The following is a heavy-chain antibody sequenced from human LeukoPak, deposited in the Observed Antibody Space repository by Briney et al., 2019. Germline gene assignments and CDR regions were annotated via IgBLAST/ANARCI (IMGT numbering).Heavy chain of an antibody. V-gene: IGHV4-34*01. Sequence: SETLSLTCAVYGGSFNGYYWSWIRQPPGKGLEWIGEINHSGSTNYNPSLKSRVTISVDTSKNQFSLKLSSVTAADTAVYYCARGRGYSYGYYVPLAYYFDYWGQGTLVTVSS. CDR2: INHSGST. J-gene: IGHJ4*02. D-gene: IGHD5-18*01. CDR3: ARGRGYSYGYYVPLAYYFDY. CDR1: GGSFNGYY.